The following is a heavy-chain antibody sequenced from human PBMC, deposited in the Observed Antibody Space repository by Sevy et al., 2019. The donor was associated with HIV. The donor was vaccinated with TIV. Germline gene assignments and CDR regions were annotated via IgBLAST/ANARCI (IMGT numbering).Heavy chain of an antibody. J-gene: IGHJ4*02. CDR3: VRINFLTYFDY. V-gene: IGHV1-2*06. CDR2: INPKSGDT. CDR1: GYTFGAYY. Sequence: ASVKVSCKASGYTFGAYYIHWVRQAPGQGLEWMGRINPKSGDTDYEQGFQGRVAMTRDTSIITAYLELNRLTSDDTALYYCVRINFLTYFDYWGQGTLVTVSS.